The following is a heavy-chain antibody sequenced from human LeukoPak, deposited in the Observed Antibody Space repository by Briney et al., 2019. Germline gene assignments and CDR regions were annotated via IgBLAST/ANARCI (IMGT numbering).Heavy chain of an antibody. CDR3: GRGWPYGGLDY. CDR1: GGTFSSYA. V-gene: IGHV1-69*13. CDR2: IIPIFGTA. D-gene: IGHD4-17*01. Sequence: ASVKVSCKASGGTFSSYAISWVRQAPGQGLEWMGGIIPIFGTANYAQKSQGRVTITADESTSTAYMELSSLRSEDTAVYYCGRGWPYGGLDYWGQGTLVTVSS. J-gene: IGHJ4*02.